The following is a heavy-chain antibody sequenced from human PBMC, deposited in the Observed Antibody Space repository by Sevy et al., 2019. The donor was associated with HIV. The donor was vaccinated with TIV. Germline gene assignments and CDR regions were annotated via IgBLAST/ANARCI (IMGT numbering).Heavy chain of an antibody. CDR2: INYSGTT. CDR1: GASISSGGYF. Sequence: LRLSCTVSGASISSGGYFWSWIRQHPGKGLEWIGYINYSGTTYYNPSLKSRVTISLDTSKNQFSLDLNSVTAADTAVYYCARDKGGGYYFDYWGQGTLVTVSS. J-gene: IGHJ4*02. CDR3: ARDKGGGYYFDY. V-gene: IGHV4-31*03. D-gene: IGHD3-22*01.